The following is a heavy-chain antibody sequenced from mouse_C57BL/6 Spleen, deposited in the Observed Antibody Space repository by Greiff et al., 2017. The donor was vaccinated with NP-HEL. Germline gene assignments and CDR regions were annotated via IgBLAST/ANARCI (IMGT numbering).Heavy chain of an antibody. D-gene: IGHD2-14*01. J-gene: IGHJ4*01. Sequence: EVQVVEPGGGLVKPGGSLKLSCAASGFTFSDYGMHWVRQAPEKGLEWVAYISSGSSTTYYADKVKGRFTISRANAKNTLFLQMTSLRSEDTAMYYCARKKVRDYYARDYWGQGTSVTVSS. V-gene: IGHV5-17*01. CDR1: GFTFSDYG. CDR3: ARKKVRDYYARDY. CDR2: ISSGSSTT.